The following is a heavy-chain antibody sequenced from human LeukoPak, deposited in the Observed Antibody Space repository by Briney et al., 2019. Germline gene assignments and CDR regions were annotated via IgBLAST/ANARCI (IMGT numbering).Heavy chain of an antibody. CDR2: INSDGSST. V-gene: IGHV3-74*01. Sequence: GGSLRLSCAASGFTFSSYWMHWVRQAPGKGLVWVSRINSDGSSTSYADSVKGRFTISRDNAKNTLYLQMNSLRAEDTAVYYCARTLKYSSSWYTRPGSFDAFDIWGQGTMVTVSS. CDR3: ARTLKYSSSWYTRPGSFDAFDI. D-gene: IGHD6-13*01. CDR1: GFTFSSYW. J-gene: IGHJ3*02.